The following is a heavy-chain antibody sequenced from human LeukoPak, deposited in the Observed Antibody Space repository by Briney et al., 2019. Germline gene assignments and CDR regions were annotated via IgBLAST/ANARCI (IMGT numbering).Heavy chain of an antibody. CDR1: GCTFGDYA. D-gene: IGHD2-15*01. CDR2: IRSKAYGGTT. J-gene: IGHJ4*02. Sequence: GRSLRLSCTASGCTFGDYAMSWFRQAPGKGLEWVGFIRSKAYGGTTEYAASVKGRFTISRDDSKSIAYLQMNSLKTEDTAVYYCTLGVVVVAATYPFDYWGQGTLVTVSS. V-gene: IGHV3-49*03. CDR3: TLGVVVVAATYPFDY.